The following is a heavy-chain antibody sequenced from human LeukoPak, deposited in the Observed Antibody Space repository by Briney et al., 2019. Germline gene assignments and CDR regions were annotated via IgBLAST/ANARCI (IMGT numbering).Heavy chain of an antibody. V-gene: IGHV3-30*02. J-gene: IGHJ3*02. CDR2: IRYDGSNK. CDR1: GFTFSSYG. Sequence: GGSLRLSCAASGFTFSSYGMHWVRQAPGKGLEWASFIRYDGSNKYYADSVKGRFTISRDNFKNTLYMQMNSLRAEDTAVYYCARGQDTVVTSRDAFDIWGQGTMVTVSS. D-gene: IGHD4-23*01. CDR3: ARGQDTVVTSRDAFDI.